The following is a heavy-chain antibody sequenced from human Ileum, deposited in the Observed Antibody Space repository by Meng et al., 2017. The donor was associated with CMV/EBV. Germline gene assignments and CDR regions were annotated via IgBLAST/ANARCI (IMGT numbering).Heavy chain of an antibody. J-gene: IGHJ4*02. CDR3: ARDVWGFDY. CDR2: ISLGNGQT. Sequence: HLLKPGAQGKMLVASVNISRNTVVYIFTDHNMGWVRQAHGQGIEWLGWISLGNGQTVYGRKLQGRVTVTTDTSTNTAYMELRNLRSDETDMYYCARDVWGFDYWGQGTLVTVSS. CDR1: VYIFTDHN. D-gene: IGHD7-27*01. V-gene: IGHV1-18*04.